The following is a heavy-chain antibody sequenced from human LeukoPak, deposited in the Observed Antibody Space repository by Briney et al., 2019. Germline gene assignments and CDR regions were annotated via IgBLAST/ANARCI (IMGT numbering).Heavy chain of an antibody. CDR1: GFTFSSYA. J-gene: IGHJ6*03. V-gene: IGHV3-23*01. CDR3: ANPFSTPRSNYYIDV. Sequence: GGSLRLSCAASGFTFSSYAMSWVRQAPGKGLEWVSAISGSGGSTYNADSVKGRFTISRDNSKSTLYLQMNSLRAEDTAVYYCANPFSTPRSNYYIDVWGKGTTVTVS. D-gene: IGHD2-2*01. CDR2: ISGSGGST.